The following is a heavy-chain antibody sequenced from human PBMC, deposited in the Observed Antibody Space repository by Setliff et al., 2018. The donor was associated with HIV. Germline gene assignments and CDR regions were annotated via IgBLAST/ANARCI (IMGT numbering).Heavy chain of an antibody. CDR3: ARRQRYFVPFDY. Sequence: SETLSLTCTVSGGSISSYYWSWIRQPPGKGLEWIGYIYTSGSTYYNPSLKSRVTISVDTSKNQFSLKLSSVTAADTAVYYCARRQRYFVPFDYWGQGTLVTVSS. D-gene: IGHD3-9*01. J-gene: IGHJ4*02. CDR1: GGSISSYY. V-gene: IGHV4-4*08. CDR2: IYTSGST.